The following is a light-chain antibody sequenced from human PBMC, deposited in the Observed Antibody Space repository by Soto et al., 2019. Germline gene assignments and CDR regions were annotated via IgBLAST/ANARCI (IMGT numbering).Light chain of an antibody. CDR2: AAS. CDR3: QQTDSTPQT. Sequence: DIQMTQSPSSLSASVGDRGTISCRASQSIRNYVSWYQQKPGKAPKLLIRAASTLQSGVPSRFSGSGSGTDLTLSISSLQIEDFATYFWQQTDSTPQTFGQGTNVEIK. J-gene: IGKJ1*01. V-gene: IGKV1-39*01. CDR1: QSIRNY.